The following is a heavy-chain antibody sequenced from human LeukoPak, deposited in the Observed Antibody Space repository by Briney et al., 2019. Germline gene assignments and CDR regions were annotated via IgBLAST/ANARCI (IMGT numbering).Heavy chain of an antibody. D-gene: IGHD4-11*01. CDR1: GFTFSIFW. CDR2: ISTDGSST. CDR3: ARGVVHYSNYYYMDV. V-gene: IGHV3-74*01. Sequence: PGGSLRLSCAASGFTFSIFWMHWVRQAPGKGLVWVSRISTDGSSTSYADSVKGRFTISRDNAKNTLYLQMNSLRAEDTALYHCARGVVHYSNYYYMDVWGKGTTVTVSS. J-gene: IGHJ6*03.